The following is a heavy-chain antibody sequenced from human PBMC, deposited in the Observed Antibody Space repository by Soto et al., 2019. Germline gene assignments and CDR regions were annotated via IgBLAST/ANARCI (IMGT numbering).Heavy chain of an antibody. V-gene: IGHV4-34*01. CDR1: GGSFSGYY. Sequence: SETLSLTCAVYGGSFSGYYWSWIRQPPGKGLEWIGEINHSGSTNYNPSLKSRVTISVDTSRNQFSLKLSSVTAADTAVYYCARGRVGIAAAASNWFDPWGQGTLVTVSS. CDR2: INHSGST. D-gene: IGHD6-13*01. J-gene: IGHJ5*02. CDR3: ARGRVGIAAAASNWFDP.